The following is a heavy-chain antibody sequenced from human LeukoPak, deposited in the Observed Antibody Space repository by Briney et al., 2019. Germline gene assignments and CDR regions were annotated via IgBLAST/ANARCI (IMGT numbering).Heavy chain of an antibody. CDR2: INPNSGGT. J-gene: IGHJ4*02. CDR3: ARVDVGANFDY. V-gene: IGHV1-2*02. CDR1: EYIFTDDY. Sequence: ASVKVSCKPSEYIFTDDYMHWVRQTPGQGLEWMGWINPNSGGTRYPQKFQGRVTMTRDTAISTGYMELSGLRSDDTAVYYCARVDVGANFDYWGQGTLVTVSS. D-gene: IGHD1-26*01.